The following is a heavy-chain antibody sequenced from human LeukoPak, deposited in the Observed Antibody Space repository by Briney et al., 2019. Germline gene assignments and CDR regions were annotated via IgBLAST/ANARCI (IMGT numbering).Heavy chain of an antibody. CDR3: ARGGGYNWNDVRFDP. J-gene: IGHJ5*02. CDR1: GGSISSSSYY. Sequence: SETLSLTCTVSGGSISSSSYYWGWIRQPPGKGLEWIGSIYYSGSTYYNPSLKSRVTISVDTSKNQFSLKLSSVTAADTAVYYCARGGGYNWNDVRFDPWGQGTLVTVSS. V-gene: IGHV4-39*07. CDR2: IYYSGST. D-gene: IGHD1-20*01.